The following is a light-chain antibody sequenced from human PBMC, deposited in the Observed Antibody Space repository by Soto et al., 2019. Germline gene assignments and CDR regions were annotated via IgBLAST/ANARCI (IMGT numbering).Light chain of an antibody. Sequence: EGVLTQSPGTLSXSPGERATLSCRSSQSVNAKDINWYQQKSGQPPRLLIYATSTRAAGIPDWFXXXXXXXXFXLPLSGLEPEDFAMYFCHHSGSSPTFGQGTRVEVK. V-gene: IGKV3-20*01. CDR3: HHSGSSPT. J-gene: IGKJ1*01. CDR2: ATS. CDR1: QSVNAKD.